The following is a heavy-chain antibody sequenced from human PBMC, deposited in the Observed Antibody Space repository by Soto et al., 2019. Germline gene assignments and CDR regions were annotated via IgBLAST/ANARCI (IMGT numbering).Heavy chain of an antibody. D-gene: IGHD2-2*01. CDR3: AKDMGHCSSTSCYVGDAFDI. CDR1: GFTFDDYA. J-gene: IGHJ3*02. CDR2: ISWNSGSI. Sequence: GGSLRLSCAASGFTFDDYAMHWVRQAPGKGLEWVSGISWNSGSIGYADSVKGRFTISRDKAKNSLYLQMNSLRAEDTALYYCAKDMGHCSSTSCYVGDAFDIWGQGTMVTVSS. V-gene: IGHV3-9*01.